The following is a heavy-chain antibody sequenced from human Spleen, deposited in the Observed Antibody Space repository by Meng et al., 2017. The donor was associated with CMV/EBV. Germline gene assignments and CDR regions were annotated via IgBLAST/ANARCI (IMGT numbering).Heavy chain of an antibody. D-gene: IGHD3-16*01. CDR2: YDPAGGLT. CDR1: GYAFTDSC. J-gene: IGHJ5*01. Sequence: GYAFTDSCRGWLPRAPGESFAWIGGYDPAGGLTYCGRSFGGRVTMTSDTSTAPLSVGLSRLTSEDTAVYYCARGAYAHGRQFNWFHYWGQGTLVTVSS. CDR3: ARGAYAHGRQFNWFHY. V-gene: IGHV1-46*01.